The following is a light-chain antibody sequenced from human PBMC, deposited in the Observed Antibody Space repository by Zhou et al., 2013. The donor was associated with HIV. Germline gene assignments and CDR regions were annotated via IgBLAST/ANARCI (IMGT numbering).Light chain of an antibody. CDR1: QSVSSN. CDR2: GAS. Sequence: EIVITQSPATLYVSPGESATLSCRASQSVSSNLAWYQQKPGQAPRLLIYGASTRATGIPDRFSGSGSGTDFTLTISRLEPEDFAVYYCQQYGSSSWTFGQGTKVEIK. CDR3: QQYGSSSWT. V-gene: IGKV3-20*01. J-gene: IGKJ1*01.